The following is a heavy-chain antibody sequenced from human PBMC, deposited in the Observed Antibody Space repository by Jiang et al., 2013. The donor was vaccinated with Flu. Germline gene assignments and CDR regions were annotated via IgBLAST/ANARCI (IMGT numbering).Heavy chain of an antibody. CDR2: IYPGDSDT. Sequence: LKISCKGSGYSFTSYWIGWVRQMPGKGLEWMGIIYPGDSDTRYSPSFQGQVTISADKSISTAYLQWSSLKASDTAMYYCARHSQQLVPSREFDYWGQGTLVTVSS. V-gene: IGHV5-51*01. CDR1: GYSFTSYW. D-gene: IGHD6-13*01. CDR3: ARHSQQLVPSREFDY. J-gene: IGHJ4*02.